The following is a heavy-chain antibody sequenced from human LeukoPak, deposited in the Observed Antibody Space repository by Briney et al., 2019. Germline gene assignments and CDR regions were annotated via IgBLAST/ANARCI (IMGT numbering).Heavy chain of an antibody. V-gene: IGHV1-69*10. CDR1: GGTFSSYT. D-gene: IGHD6-6*01. Sequence: ASVKVSCKASGGTFSSYTISWVRQAPGQGLERMGGIIPILGIANYAQKFQGGVTITADKSTSTAYMELSSLRSEDTAVYYCARDWFRNSSSSQPSPPRYFDRWGRGTLVIVSS. CDR2: IIPILGIA. CDR3: ARDWFRNSSSSQPSPPRYFDR. J-gene: IGHJ2*01.